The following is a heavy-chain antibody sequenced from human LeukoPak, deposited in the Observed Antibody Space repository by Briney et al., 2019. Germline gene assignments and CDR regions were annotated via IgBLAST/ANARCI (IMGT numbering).Heavy chain of an antibody. D-gene: IGHD6-13*01. J-gene: IGHJ5*02. Sequence: ASVKVSCKASGYTFTDYFMHWVRQAPGQGLEWMGWINPNSGERKYAQKFQGRVTLSRDTSISTAHMELSSLRSEDTAVYYCARIIGSSWTRGWFDPWGQGTLVTVSS. CDR3: ARIIGSSWTRGWFDP. V-gene: IGHV1-2*02. CDR2: INPNSGER. CDR1: GYTFTDYF.